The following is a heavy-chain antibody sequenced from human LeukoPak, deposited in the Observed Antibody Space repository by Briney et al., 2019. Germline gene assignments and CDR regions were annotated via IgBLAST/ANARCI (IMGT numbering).Heavy chain of an antibody. CDR1: GFTFSSYG. CDR3: LTIVETPIDAFDI. J-gene: IGHJ3*02. D-gene: IGHD4-23*01. CDR2: ISYDGSNK. V-gene: IGHV3-30*03. Sequence: GGSLRLSCAASGFTFSSYGMHWVRQAPGKGLEWVAVISYDGSNKYYADSVKGRFTISIDDAKETLFLQMNSLTAEDTAVYYCLTIVETPIDAFDIWGQGAMVTVSS.